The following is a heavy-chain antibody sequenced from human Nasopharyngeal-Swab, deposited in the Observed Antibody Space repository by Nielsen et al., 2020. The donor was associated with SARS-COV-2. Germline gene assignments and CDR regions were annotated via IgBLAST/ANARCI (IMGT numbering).Heavy chain of an antibody. Sequence: SETLSLTCTVSGGSISSYYWSWIRQPPGKGLEWIGYIYYSGSTNYNPSLKSRVTISVGTSKNQFSLKLSSVTAADTAVYYCASVFLGGHAKRPDYDILTEAYGMDVWGQGTTVTVSS. D-gene: IGHD3-9*01. V-gene: IGHV4-59*01. J-gene: IGHJ6*02. CDR2: IYYSGST. CDR1: GGSISSYY. CDR3: ASVFLGGHAKRPDYDILTEAYGMDV.